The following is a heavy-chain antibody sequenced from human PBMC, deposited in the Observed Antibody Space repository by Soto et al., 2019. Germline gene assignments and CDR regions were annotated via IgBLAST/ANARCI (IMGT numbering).Heavy chain of an antibody. D-gene: IGHD3-10*01. CDR2: IYSSGST. V-gene: IGHV4-4*07. Sequence: SETLSLTCTVSGGSISRYYWSWIRQPAGKGLEWIGRIYSSGSTNYNPSLKSRVTMSVDTSKNQFSLKLSSVTAADTAVYFCVRIGSGGAPDYWGQGTLVTVSS. J-gene: IGHJ4*02. CDR3: VRIGSGGAPDY. CDR1: GGSISRYY.